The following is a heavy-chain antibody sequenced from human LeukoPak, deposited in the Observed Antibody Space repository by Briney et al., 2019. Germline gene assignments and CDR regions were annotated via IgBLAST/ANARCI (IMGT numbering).Heavy chain of an antibody. CDR2: ISSSGSST. J-gene: IGHJ4*02. Sequence: GGSLRLSCAASGFTFSSYAMSWVRQAPGKGLEWVSSISSSGSSTYYADSVKGRFTISRDNAKNSLYLQMNSLRAEDTAVYYCAREGPAEYYSYSSRWYDYWGQGTLVTVSS. CDR3: AREGPAEYYSYSSRWYDY. V-gene: IGHV3-23*01. D-gene: IGHD6-19*01. CDR1: GFTFSSYA.